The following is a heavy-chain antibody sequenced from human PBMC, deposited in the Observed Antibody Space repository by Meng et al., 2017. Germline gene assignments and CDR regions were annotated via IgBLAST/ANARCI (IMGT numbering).Heavy chain of an antibody. Sequence: QVQVVQSGAEVKKPGASGKVSCKATGYTFTGYFMHWVRQAPGQGLEWMGRINPNSGGTNYAQKFQGRVTMTRDTSISTAYMELSGLRSDDTAMYYCARDEDISAAGKLFGDYWGQGTLVTVSS. J-gene: IGHJ4*02. CDR1: GYTFTGYF. D-gene: IGHD6-25*01. CDR2: INPNSGGT. V-gene: IGHV1-2*06. CDR3: ARDEDISAAGKLFGDY.